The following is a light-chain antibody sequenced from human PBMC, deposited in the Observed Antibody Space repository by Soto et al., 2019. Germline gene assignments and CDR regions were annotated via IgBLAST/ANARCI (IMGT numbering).Light chain of an antibody. CDR2: GAS. Sequence: EIVLMQSPGTLSLSPGERATLSCRTSQTMTRAYLAWYQQKPGQSPRLLIYGASTRAAGIPARFRGSRSGTEFTLTISSLLSEDFAVYYCQQYDNWPPITFGQGTRLEIK. CDR1: QTMTRA. V-gene: IGKV3-15*01. CDR3: QQYDNWPPIT. J-gene: IGKJ5*01.